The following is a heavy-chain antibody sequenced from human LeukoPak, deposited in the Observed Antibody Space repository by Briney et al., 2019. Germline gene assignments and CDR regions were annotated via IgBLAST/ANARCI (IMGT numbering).Heavy chain of an antibody. J-gene: IGHJ4*02. CDR3: ARLSAMVRGPEDIFYFEY. D-gene: IGHD3-10*01. CDR2: IWYDGNNK. Sequence: GGSLRLSCAASGFNFNHYIMHWVRQTPGKGLEWLAVIWYDGNNKYNTDAVKGRFNISRHIAKQSVFLQMNSLRAEDTAAYYCARLSAMVRGPEDIFYFEYWGLGTLVTVSS. V-gene: IGHV3-33*03. CDR1: GFNFNHYI.